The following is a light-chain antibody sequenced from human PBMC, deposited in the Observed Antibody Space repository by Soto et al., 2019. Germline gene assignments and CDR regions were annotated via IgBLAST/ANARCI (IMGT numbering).Light chain of an antibody. CDR1: SSDVGGHNY. V-gene: IGLV2-11*01. J-gene: IGLJ1*01. CDR2: SVG. Sequence: QSALTQPRSVSGSPGQSVTISCTGTSSDVGGHNYVSWYQQHPGKAPKLMISSVGKRPSGVPDRFSGSKSGNTASLTISGLQAEDEADYYCCSYAGSYTYVFGTGTKVTVL. CDR3: CSYAGSYTYV.